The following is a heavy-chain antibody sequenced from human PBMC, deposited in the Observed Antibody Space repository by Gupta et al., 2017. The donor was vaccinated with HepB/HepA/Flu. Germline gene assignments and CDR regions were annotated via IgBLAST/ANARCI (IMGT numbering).Heavy chain of an antibody. D-gene: IGHD1-7*01. J-gene: IGHJ5*02. CDR2: IYYSGST. CDR3: ARLGRAYNWNYAGPPTNWFDP. Sequence: QLQLQESGPGLVKPSETLSLTGTVSGGSISSSSYYWGWIRQPPGKGLEWIGSIYYSGSTYYNPSLKSRITISVDTSKNQFSLKLSSVTAADTAVYYCARLGRAYNWNYAGPPTNWFDPWGQGTLVTVSA. V-gene: IGHV4-39*01. CDR1: GGSISSSSYY.